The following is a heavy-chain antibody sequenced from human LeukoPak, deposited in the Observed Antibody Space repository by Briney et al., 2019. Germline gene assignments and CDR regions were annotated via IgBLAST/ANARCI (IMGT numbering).Heavy chain of an antibody. CDR3: ARDQIEMATIMDYYYGMDV. J-gene: IGHJ6*02. CDR2: IYYSGST. CDR1: GGSISSSSYY. Sequence: PSETLSLTCSVSGGSISSSSYYWGWIRQPPGKGLEWIGSIYYSGSTYYNPSLKSRVTISVDTSKNQFSLQLNSVTPEDTAVYYCARDQIEMATIMDYYYGMDVWGQGTTVTVS. D-gene: IGHD5-24*01. V-gene: IGHV4-39*02.